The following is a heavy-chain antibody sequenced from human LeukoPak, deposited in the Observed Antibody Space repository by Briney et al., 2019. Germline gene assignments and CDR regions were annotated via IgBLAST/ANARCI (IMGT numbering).Heavy chain of an antibody. D-gene: IGHD3-10*01. J-gene: IGHJ3*02. CDR3: ARDPRYYYGSGSYYTPLDAFDI. CDR2: ISSSSSYI. Sequence: PGGSLRLSCAASGFTFSSYSMNWVRQAPGKGLEWVSSISSSSSYIYYADSVKGRFTISRDNAKNSLYLQMNSLRAEDTAVYYCARDPRYYYGSGSYYTPLDAFDIWGQGTMVTVSS. CDR1: GFTFSSYS. V-gene: IGHV3-21*01.